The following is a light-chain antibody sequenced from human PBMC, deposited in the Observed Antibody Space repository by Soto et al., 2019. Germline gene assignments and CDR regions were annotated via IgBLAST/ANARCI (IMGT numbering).Light chain of an antibody. CDR2: DAS. Sequence: DIQMTQSPSTLSASVGDRVTITCRASQSISSWLAWYQQKPGKAPKLLIYDASSLESGAPSSFSGSGSGTEFTLTISRLQPDDFATYYSQQYNSYSLYTFGHGTKLYIK. CDR1: QSISSW. CDR3: QQYNSYSLYT. V-gene: IGKV1-5*01. J-gene: IGKJ2*01.